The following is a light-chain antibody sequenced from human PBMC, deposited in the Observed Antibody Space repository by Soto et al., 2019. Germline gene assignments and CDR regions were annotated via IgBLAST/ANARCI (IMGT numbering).Light chain of an antibody. CDR1: QSISIY. V-gene: IGKV1-39*01. CDR2: GAS. J-gene: IGKJ1*01. Sequence: DIQMTQSPSSLSASVGDRVTITCRASQSISIYLNWYQQTPGKAPKLLIYGASSLQSGVPSRFSGSGSGTDFTLTISSLQPEDFATYYCQQTSSPPWTFGQGTKVDI. CDR3: QQTSSPPWT.